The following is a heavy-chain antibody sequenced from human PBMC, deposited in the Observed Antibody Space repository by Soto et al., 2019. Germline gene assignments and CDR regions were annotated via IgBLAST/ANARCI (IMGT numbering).Heavy chain of an antibody. V-gene: IGHV3-30*18. Sequence: QVQLVESGVVVVQPGRSLSLSCAASGFTFSSYGMHWVRQAPGKGREGVTVISSDGRNKYYADSVKCRFTISRDNSKNTLYLQMNSLRAEDTAVYYCAKSRRSYYEILTGRARGGMYVWGQGTTVTVCS. CDR3: AKSRRSYYEILTGRARGGMYV. J-gene: IGHJ6*02. CDR2: ISSDGRNK. CDR1: GFTFSSYG. D-gene: IGHD3-9*01.